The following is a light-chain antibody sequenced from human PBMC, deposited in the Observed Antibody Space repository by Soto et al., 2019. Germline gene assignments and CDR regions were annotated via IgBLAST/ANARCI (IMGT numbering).Light chain of an antibody. CDR3: QDYSPYSWT. V-gene: IGKV1-5*01. CDR2: DAS. CDR1: ESISSW. J-gene: IGKJ1*01. Sequence: DIQMTQYPSTLSASVGDTVTITCRASESISSWLAWYQEKPGKAPNLLIYDASSLESGVPSRFSGSGSGTEFTLTISSLQPDDFATCYCQDYSPYSWTFGQGTKVDIK.